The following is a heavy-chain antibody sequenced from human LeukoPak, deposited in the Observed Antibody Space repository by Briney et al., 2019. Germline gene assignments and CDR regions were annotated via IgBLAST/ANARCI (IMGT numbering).Heavy chain of an antibody. V-gene: IGHV4-39*01. Sequence: PSETLSLTCAVSGASISGSGYYWGWIRHPPGKGLEWIGNIYYSGSTYYNASLQSRVTISIDTSKNQFSLRLNSVTAADTAMYYCAKSGGYGLIDYWGQGTLVTVSS. D-gene: IGHD1-26*01. CDR1: GASISGSGYY. CDR3: AKSGGYGLIDY. J-gene: IGHJ4*02. CDR2: IYYSGST.